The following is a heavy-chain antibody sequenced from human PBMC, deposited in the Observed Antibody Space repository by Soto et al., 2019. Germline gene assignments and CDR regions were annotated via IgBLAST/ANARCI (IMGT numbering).Heavy chain of an antibody. CDR2: IIPILGIA. Sequence: QVQLVQSGAEVKKPGSSVKVSCKASGGTFSSYTISWVRQAPGQGLEWMGRIIPILGIANYAQKFQGRVTITADKSTSTAYMELSSLRSEDTAVYYCARDGEYSGYAAFDIWGQGTMVTVSS. D-gene: IGHD5-12*01. V-gene: IGHV1-69*08. J-gene: IGHJ3*02. CDR3: ARDGEYSGYAAFDI. CDR1: GGTFSSYT.